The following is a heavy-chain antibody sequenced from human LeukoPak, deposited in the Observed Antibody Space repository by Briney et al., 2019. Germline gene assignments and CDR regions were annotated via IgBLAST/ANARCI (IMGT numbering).Heavy chain of an antibody. D-gene: IGHD6-13*01. Sequence: SETLSLTCTLSGGSISSDSYLWSWVRQPAGKGLEWIGRILASGSTNYNPSLRRRVSISVDKSKNKFSLDMMSVTAADTAVYYCAVRELGYPLDIWGQGTMVTVSS. CDR3: AVRELGYPLDI. J-gene: IGHJ3*02. V-gene: IGHV4-61*02. CDR2: ILASGST. CDR1: GGSISSDSYL.